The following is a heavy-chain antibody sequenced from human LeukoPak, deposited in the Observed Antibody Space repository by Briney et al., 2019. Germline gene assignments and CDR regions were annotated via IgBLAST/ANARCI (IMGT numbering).Heavy chain of an antibody. CDR1: GYSFSSYW. Sequence: GESLKISCQGSGYSFSSYWINWVRQMPGKGLEWVGIVYPGDSHTRYNPSFQGQVVISVDKSISTAYLQWSSLKASDTAMYYCARSSIAARPNYYYYYMDVWGKGTTVTVSS. D-gene: IGHD6-6*01. CDR2: VYPGDSHT. CDR3: ARSSIAARPNYYYYYMDV. J-gene: IGHJ6*03. V-gene: IGHV5-51*01.